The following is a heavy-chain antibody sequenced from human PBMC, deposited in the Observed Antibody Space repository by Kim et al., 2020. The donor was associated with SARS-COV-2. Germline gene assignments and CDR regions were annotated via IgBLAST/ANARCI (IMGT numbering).Heavy chain of an antibody. CDR3: ARAHYSTNSPFFC. J-gene: IGHJ4*02. V-gene: IGHV1-18*01. D-gene: IGHD2-8*01. CDR1: GYTFSNYG. CDR2: ISGSNGAT. Sequence: ASVKVSCKASGYTFSNYGISWVRLAPGQGLEWMGWISGSNGATKYAQKFQGRVTITTDTSADTAYMELRSLRSDDTALYYCARAHYSTNSPFFCWGQGTLLIVSS.